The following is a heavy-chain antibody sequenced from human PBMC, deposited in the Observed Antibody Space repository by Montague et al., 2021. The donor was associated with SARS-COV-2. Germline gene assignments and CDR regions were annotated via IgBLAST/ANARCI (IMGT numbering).Heavy chain of an antibody. Sequence: SLRLSCAASGFTFNNYAMNWVRQAPGKGLEWVSVIASGGRSTFYADSVKGRFTISRDNSKDTLYLQMYSLRPEDAAIYYCAKDHVPVAGRYFDYWGQGTLVTVSS. D-gene: IGHD6-19*01. V-gene: IGHV3-23*03. CDR1: GFTFNNYA. CDR2: IASGGRST. J-gene: IGHJ4*02. CDR3: AKDHVPVAGRYFDY.